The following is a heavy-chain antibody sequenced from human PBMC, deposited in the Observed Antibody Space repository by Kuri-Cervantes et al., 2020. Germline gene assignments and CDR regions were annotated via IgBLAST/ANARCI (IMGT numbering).Heavy chain of an antibody. Sequence: ASVKVSCKASGYTFTSYGISWVRQAPGQGLEWMGWISAYNGNTDYAQKLQGRVTMTTDTSTSTAYMELRSLRSDDTAVYYCARDPDYGGNSGVDYWGQGTLVTVSS. J-gene: IGHJ4*02. CDR3: ARDPDYGGNSGVDY. V-gene: IGHV1-18*01. D-gene: IGHD4-23*01. CDR1: GYTFTSYG. CDR2: ISAYNGNT.